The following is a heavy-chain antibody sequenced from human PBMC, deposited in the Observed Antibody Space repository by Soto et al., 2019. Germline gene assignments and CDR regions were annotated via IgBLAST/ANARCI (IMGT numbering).Heavy chain of an antibody. V-gene: IGHV4-31*03. CDR2: IYYSGST. Sequence: ASETLSLTCTVSGGSISSGGYYWSWIRQHPGKGLEWIGYIYYSGSTYYNPSLKSRVTISVDTSKNQFSLKLSSVTAADTAVYYCARGRPLRIRGYSGYDSSYYYYYMDVWGKGTTVTVSS. D-gene: IGHD5-12*01. J-gene: IGHJ6*03. CDR3: ARGRPLRIRGYSGYDSSYYYYYMDV. CDR1: GGSISSGGYY.